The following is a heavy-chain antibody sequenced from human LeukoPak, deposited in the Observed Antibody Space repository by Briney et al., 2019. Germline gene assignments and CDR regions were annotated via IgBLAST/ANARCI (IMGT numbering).Heavy chain of an antibody. D-gene: IGHD3-10*01. V-gene: IGHV1-2*02. J-gene: IGHJ4*02. CDR2: INPNSGGT. CDR3: ARTRLSSYYYGSGSENDY. CDR1: GYTFTGYY. Sequence: EAPVKVSCKASGYTFTGYYMHWVRQAPGQGLEWMGWINPNSGGTNYAQKFQGRVTTTRDTSISTAYMELSRLRSDDTAVYYCARTRLSSYYYGSGSENDYWGQGTLVTVSS.